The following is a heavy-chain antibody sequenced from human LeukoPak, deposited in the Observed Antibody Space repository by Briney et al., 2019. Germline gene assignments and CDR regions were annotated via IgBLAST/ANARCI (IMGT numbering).Heavy chain of an antibody. V-gene: IGHV3-48*03. D-gene: IGHD6-19*01. CDR2: ISSSDNTI. J-gene: IGHJ4*02. Sequence: GGSLRLSCAASGFTFSSYEMNWVRQAPGKGLQWVSYISSSDNTIYYADSVKGRFTISRDNAKNSLFLQMNSLRAEDTAVYYCARDGWVDYWGQGTLVTVSS. CDR3: ARDGWVDY. CDR1: GFTFSSYE.